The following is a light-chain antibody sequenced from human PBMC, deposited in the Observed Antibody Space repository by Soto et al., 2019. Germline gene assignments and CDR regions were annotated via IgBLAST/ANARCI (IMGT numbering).Light chain of an antibody. J-gene: IGKJ1*01. V-gene: IGKV3-20*01. CDR2: STS. Sequence: EIVLTQSPDTLSLSPGERATLSCRASQRISISYLAWYQQQPGQAPRLLIYSTSTRATGIPDRFSGSGSGTDFTLTISKLEPGDFAVYYCQQYGGSSWTFGQGTKVDNK. CDR1: QRISISY. CDR3: QQYGGSSWT.